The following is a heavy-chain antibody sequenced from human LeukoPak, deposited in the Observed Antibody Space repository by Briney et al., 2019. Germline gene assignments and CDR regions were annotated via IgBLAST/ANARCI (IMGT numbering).Heavy chain of an antibody. D-gene: IGHD2-2*01. CDR3: GREIREDRYCSGPGGYYRGLDGLAV. V-gene: IGHV1-69*13. J-gene: IGHJ6*04. CDR2: IIPIFGTA. CDR1: GGTFSSYA. Sequence: GASVKVSCKASGGTFSSYAISWVRQAPGQGLEWMGGIIPIFGTANYAQKFQGRVTITADESTSTGYMELSSLRSEDTAGYYCGREIREDRYCSGPGGYYRGLDGLAVWGKGPRVTASS.